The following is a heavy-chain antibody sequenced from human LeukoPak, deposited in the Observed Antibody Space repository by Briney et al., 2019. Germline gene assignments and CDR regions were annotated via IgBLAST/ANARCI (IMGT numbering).Heavy chain of an antibody. CDR1: GGSISSYY. J-gene: IGHJ5*02. CDR3: ARGSIRHYYGSGSPLNWFDP. Sequence: PSETLSLTCTVSGGSISSYYWSWIRQPPGKGLEWIGYIYYSGSTNYNPSLKSRVTISVDTSKNQFSLKLSSVTAADTAVYYCARGSIRHYYGSGSPLNWFDPWGQGTLVTVSS. CDR2: IYYSGST. V-gene: IGHV4-59*01. D-gene: IGHD3-10*01.